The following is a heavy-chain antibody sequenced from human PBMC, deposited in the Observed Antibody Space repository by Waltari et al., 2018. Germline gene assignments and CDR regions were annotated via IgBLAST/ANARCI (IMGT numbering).Heavy chain of an antibody. D-gene: IGHD5-12*01. CDR2: ISHSGAT. Sequence: QVQLQESGPGLVKPSETLSLTCSVSGGSITTPTFYRGWIRQPPGQALEWIGTISHSGATYTFPSLQSRVTLSRDTSKNQFSLTLGSVTASDMAVYYCAAYIGASVGTAAFDVWGQGTMVTVSS. J-gene: IGHJ3*01. CDR3: AAYIGASVGTAAFDV. CDR1: GGSITTPTFY. V-gene: IGHV4-39*01.